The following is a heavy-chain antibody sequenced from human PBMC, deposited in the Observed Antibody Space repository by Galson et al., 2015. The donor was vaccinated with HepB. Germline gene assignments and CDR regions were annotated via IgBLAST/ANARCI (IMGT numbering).Heavy chain of an antibody. CDR2: IYSSGST. J-gene: IGHJ6*03. CDR3: ARLSGLITMVRGIIPHHYYHYMDV. CDR1: HGSISNYY. Sequence: SETLSLTCTVSHGSISNYYWSWIRQPAGMGLEWIGRIYSSGSTNYNPSLKRRVTMSVDTSKNQFSLKLSSVTAADTAVYYCARLSGLITMVRGIIPHHYYHYMDVWGRGTTVTVSS. D-gene: IGHD3-10*01. V-gene: IGHV4-4*07.